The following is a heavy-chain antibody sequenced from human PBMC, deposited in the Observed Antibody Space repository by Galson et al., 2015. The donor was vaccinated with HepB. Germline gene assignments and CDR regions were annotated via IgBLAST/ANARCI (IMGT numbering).Heavy chain of an antibody. D-gene: IGHD6-19*01. J-gene: IGHJ6*03. CDR1: GFTFGDYV. CDR2: IRSKPYGGAA. Sequence: SLRLSCAASGFTFGDYVMSWFRQAPGKGLEWVGFIRSKPYGGAAEYAASVRGRFTISRDDSKSTAYLQMNSLKTEDTGVYFCSRDNKKWLVVKHYYYFYMDVWGKGTTVTVSS. V-gene: IGHV3-49*03. CDR3: SRDNKKWLVVKHYYYFYMDV.